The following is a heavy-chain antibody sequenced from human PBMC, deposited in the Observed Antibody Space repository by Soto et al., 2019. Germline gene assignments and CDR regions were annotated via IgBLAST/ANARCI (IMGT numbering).Heavy chain of an antibody. CDR3: ARDMCCDCFSLAY. CDR2: IYYSGST. Sequence: QVQLQESGPGLVKPSQTLSLTCTVSGGSISSGGYYWSWLRQHPGKGLEWIGYIYYSGSTYYNTSRKRRITITEDTSKNQFPQKLSSVTDADTAEYYCARDMCCDCFSLAYWGQGTLVTVSS. D-gene: IGHD2-21*02. CDR1: GGSISSGGYY. J-gene: IGHJ4*02. V-gene: IGHV4-31*03.